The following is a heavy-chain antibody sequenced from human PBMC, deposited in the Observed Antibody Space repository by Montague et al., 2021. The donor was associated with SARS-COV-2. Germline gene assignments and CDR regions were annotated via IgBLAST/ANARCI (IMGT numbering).Heavy chain of an antibody. Sequence: SLRLSCAASGFTFSTYSMNWVRQAPGKGLEWVSSISSSSSYMYYADSVKGRFTISRDNAKNSLYLQMNSLRAEDAAVYYCARDKYYDILTGYYNYWGQGTLVTVSS. CDR1: GFTFSTYS. CDR2: ISSSSSYM. CDR3: ARDKYYDILTGYYNY. J-gene: IGHJ4*02. V-gene: IGHV3-21*01. D-gene: IGHD3-9*01.